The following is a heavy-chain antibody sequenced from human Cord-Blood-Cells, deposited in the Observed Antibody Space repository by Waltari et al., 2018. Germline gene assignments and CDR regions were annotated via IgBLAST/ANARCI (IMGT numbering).Heavy chain of an antibody. J-gene: IGHJ4*02. D-gene: IGHD1-26*01. CDR1: GYTFTGYY. Sequence: QVQLVQSGAEVKKPGASVKVSCQASGYTFTGYYMHSARQAPGQGLEWMGRIQLNNGGTNYAQKIQGRVTMSSETSISRAYMELSRLRSDDTAVYYCAEEGSGSYFDYWGQGTLVTVSS. CDR3: AEEGSGSYFDY. V-gene: IGHV1-2*06. CDR2: IQLNNGGT.